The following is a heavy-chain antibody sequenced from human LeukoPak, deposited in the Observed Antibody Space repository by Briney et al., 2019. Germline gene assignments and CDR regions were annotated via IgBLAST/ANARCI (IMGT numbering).Heavy chain of an antibody. CDR1: GFTFSSYS. V-gene: IGHV3-21*06. Sequence: PGGSLRLSCAASGFTFSSYSINRVRQAPGKGLEWVSSISSSSTYIYYADSVKGRFTISRDNAKSSLYLQMNSLRAEDTAVYYCARDHRYGPFSDYYYYMDVWGKGTTVTVSS. CDR3: ARDHRYGPFSDYYYYMDV. CDR2: ISSSSTYI. J-gene: IGHJ6*03. D-gene: IGHD5-18*01.